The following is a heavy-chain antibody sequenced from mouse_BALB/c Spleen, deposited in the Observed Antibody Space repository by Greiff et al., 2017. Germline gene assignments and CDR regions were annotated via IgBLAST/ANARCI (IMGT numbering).Heavy chain of an antibody. V-gene: IGHV3-2*02. J-gene: IGHJ2*01. D-gene: IGHD2-2*01. CDR1: GYSITSDYA. CDR3: ARGSYYGYDFYFDD. CDR2: ISYSGST. Sequence: EVQLQQSGPGLVKPSQSLSLTCTVTGYSITSDYAWNWIRQFPGNKLEWMGYISYSGSTSYNPSLKSRISITRDTSKNQFFLQLNSVTTEDTATYYCARGSYYGYDFYFDDWGQGTTLTVSS.